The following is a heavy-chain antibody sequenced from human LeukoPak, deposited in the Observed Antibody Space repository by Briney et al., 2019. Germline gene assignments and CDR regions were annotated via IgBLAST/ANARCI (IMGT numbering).Heavy chain of an antibody. CDR2: IYHSGST. CDR1: GGSISSGGYS. D-gene: IGHD6-13*01. Sequence: PSETLSLTCAVSGGSISSGGYSWSWIRQPPGTGLEWIGYIYHSGSTYYNPSLKSRVTVSVDRSKNQFSLKVSSVTAADTAVYYCAGSYSSSLYYYYGMDVWGQGTTVTVSS. CDR3: AGSYSSSLYYYYGMDV. J-gene: IGHJ6*02. V-gene: IGHV4-30-2*01.